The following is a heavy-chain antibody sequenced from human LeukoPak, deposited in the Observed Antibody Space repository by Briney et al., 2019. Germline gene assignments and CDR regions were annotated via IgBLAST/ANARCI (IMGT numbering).Heavy chain of an antibody. CDR1: GGSISSSSYY. CDR3: ARDSAAPYCGGDCPYYYYYYMDV. J-gene: IGHJ6*03. D-gene: IGHD2-21*02. V-gene: IGHV4-39*07. Sequence: SETLSLTCTVSGGSISSSSYYWGWIRQPPGKGLEWIGSIYYSGSTYYNPSLKSRVTISVDTSKNQFSLKLSSVTAADTAVYYCARDSAAPYCGGDCPYYYYYYMDVWGKGTTVTVSS. CDR2: IYYSGST.